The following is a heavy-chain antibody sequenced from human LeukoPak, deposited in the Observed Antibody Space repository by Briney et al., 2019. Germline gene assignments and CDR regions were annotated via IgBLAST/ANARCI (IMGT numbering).Heavy chain of an antibody. CDR2: ISYDGSNK. D-gene: IGHD3-22*01. Sequence: GRALRLSCAASGFTFSSYAMHWVRQAPGKGLEGVAVISYDGSNKYYADSVKGRFTISRDNSKNTLYLQMNSLRAEDTAVYYCARDRLTMIVYYFDYWGQGTLVTVSS. J-gene: IGHJ4*02. V-gene: IGHV3-30-3*01. CDR3: ARDRLTMIVYYFDY. CDR1: GFTFSSYA.